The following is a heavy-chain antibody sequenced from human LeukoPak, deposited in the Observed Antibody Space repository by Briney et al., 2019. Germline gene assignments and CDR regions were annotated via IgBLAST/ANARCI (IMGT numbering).Heavy chain of an antibody. J-gene: IGHJ4*02. V-gene: IGHV1-2*02. CDR3: VRESDYYGSGSFNY. CDR2: INPNSGGT. D-gene: IGHD3-10*01. Sequence: ASVKVSCKASGYTFTGYYMHWVRQAPGQGLEWMGWINPNSGGTNYAQKFQGRVTMTRDTSISTAYMELSRLRSDDTAVYYCVRESDYYGSGSFNYWGQGTLVTVSS. CDR1: GYTFTGYY.